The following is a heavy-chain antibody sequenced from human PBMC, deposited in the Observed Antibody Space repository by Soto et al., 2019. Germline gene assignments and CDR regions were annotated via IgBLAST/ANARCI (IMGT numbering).Heavy chain of an antibody. Sequence: ASVKVSCKASGYTFTGHDIHWVRLAPEQEPEWMGEIGPESGATRYAQRFQGRVTMTRDMSITTVYMELNNLSPDDTAVYYCGRGRSGQIVVFYWGQGTPVTVSS. CDR1: GYTFTGHD. CDR3: GRGRSGQIVVFY. J-gene: IGHJ4*02. V-gene: IGHV1-2*02. D-gene: IGHD1-26*01. CDR2: IGPESGAT.